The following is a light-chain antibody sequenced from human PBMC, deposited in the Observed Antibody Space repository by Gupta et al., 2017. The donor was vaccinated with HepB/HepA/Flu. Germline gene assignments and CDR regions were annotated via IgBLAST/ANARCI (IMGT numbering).Light chain of an antibody. CDR3: SSYTSSSTWV. V-gene: IGLV2-14*03. Sequence: QSALTQPASVSGSPGQSLTISCTGTNSDIGGYDFVSWYQQEDPDRAPKLIIYDVHKRPSWVSDRFSGSKSGNTASLTISGLLAEDEGDYYCSSYTSSSTWVFGGGTKMTVL. CDR2: DVH. J-gene: IGLJ3*02. CDR1: NSDIGGYDF.